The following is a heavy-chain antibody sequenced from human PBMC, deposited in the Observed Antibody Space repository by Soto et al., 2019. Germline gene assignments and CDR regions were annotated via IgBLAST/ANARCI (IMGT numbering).Heavy chain of an antibody. V-gene: IGHV4-34*01. CDR3: AQQEIDYYYYGMDV. CDR1: GGSFSGYY. CDR2: INHSGST. J-gene: IGHJ6*02. Sequence: SETLSLTCAVYGGSFSGYYGSWIRQTPGKGLESIGEINHSGSTNYNPSLKSRVTISVDTSKNQFSLKLSSVTAADTAVYYCAQQEIDYYYYGMDVWGQGTTVTVSS.